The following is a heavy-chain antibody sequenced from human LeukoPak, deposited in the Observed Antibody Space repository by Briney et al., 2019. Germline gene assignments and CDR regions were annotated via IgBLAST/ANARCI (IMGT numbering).Heavy chain of an antibody. Sequence: GASVKVSCKASGYTFTDYYMHWVRQAPGQGLEWMGWINPNSGVTDYAQKFQGRVTMTRDMSISTAYMELSSLESDDTAVYYCARVGAHRYCSSTSCYEDYWGQGTLVTVSS. CDR2: INPNSGVT. V-gene: IGHV1-2*02. CDR3: ARVGAHRYCSSTSCYEDY. J-gene: IGHJ4*02. CDR1: GYTFTDYY. D-gene: IGHD2-2*01.